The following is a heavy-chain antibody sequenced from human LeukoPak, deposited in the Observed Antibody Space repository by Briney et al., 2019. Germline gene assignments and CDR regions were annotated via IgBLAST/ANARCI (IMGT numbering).Heavy chain of an antibody. V-gene: IGHV1-2*02. CDR1: GYTFTGYY. CDR2: INPNSGGT. CDR3: ATPWELLGNDAFDI. Sequence: ASVKVSCKASGYTFTGYYMHWVRQAPGQGLEWMGWINPNSGGTKYAQKFQGRVTMTRDTSISTAYMELSWLRSDDTAVYYCATPWELLGNDAFDIWGQGTMVTVSS. J-gene: IGHJ3*02. D-gene: IGHD1-26*01.